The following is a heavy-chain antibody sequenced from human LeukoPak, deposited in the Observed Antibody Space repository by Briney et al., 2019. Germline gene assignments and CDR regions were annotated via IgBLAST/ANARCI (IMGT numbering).Heavy chain of an antibody. CDR2: MYYNGSP. CDR3: AGQTIAARHRGYYFDY. V-gene: IGHV4-59*03. Sequence: SETLSLTCTVSGDSINNYYWSWIRQPPGKGLEWIGYMYYNGSPNYDPSLKSRVTISVDRSKKQFALKLTSVTAADTAVYYCAGQTIAARHRGYYFDYWGQGTLVTVSS. D-gene: IGHD6-6*01. CDR1: GDSINNYY. J-gene: IGHJ4*02.